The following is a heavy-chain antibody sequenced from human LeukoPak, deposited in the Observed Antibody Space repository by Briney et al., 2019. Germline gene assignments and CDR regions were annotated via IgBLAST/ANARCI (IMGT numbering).Heavy chain of an antibody. CDR2: ISSSSSYI. V-gene: IGHV3-21*01. D-gene: IGHD3-9*01. Sequence: PGGSLRLSCAASGFTFSSYSMNWVRQAPGKGLEWVSSISSSSSYIYYADSVKGRFTISRDNAKNSLYLQMNSLRAEDTAVYYCSRDQTAYDILTGYYPKHYGMDVWGQGTTVTVSS. CDR3: SRDQTAYDILTGYYPKHYGMDV. CDR1: GFTFSSYS. J-gene: IGHJ6*02.